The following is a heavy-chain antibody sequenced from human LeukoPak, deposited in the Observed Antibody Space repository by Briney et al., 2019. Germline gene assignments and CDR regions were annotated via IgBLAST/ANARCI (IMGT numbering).Heavy chain of an antibody. CDR1: GGSISGFEYY. J-gene: IGHJ4*02. D-gene: IGHD2-15*01. Sequence: SETLSLTCTVSGGSISGFEYYWSWIRQPPGKGLEWIGYIYYSGSTNYNPSLKSRVTISVDTSKNQFSLKLSSVTAADTAVYYCARVRGGAYYFDYWGQGTLVTVSS. CDR2: IYYSGST. V-gene: IGHV4-61*08. CDR3: ARVRGGAYYFDY.